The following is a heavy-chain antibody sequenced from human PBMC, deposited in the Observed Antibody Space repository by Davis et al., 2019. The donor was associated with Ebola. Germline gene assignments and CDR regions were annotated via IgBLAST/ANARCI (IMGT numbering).Heavy chain of an antibody. Sequence: GESLKISCAASGFTFSGSAMHWVRQASGKGLEWVGRNRSRANSYATAYAASVKGRFTISRDDSKNTAYLQMNSLKTEDTAVYYCTSTAGSVDYWGQGTLVTVSS. CDR1: GFTFSGSA. D-gene: IGHD1-26*01. CDR2: NRSRANSYAT. CDR3: TSTAGSVDY. V-gene: IGHV3-73*01. J-gene: IGHJ4*02.